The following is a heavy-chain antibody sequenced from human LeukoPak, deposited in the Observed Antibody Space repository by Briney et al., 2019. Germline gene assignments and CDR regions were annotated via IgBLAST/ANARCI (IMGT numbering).Heavy chain of an antibody. J-gene: IGHJ4*02. CDR1: GYTFTSYG. Sequence: ASVKVSCKASGYTFTSYGISWVRQAPGQGLEWMGWVSPNNGNTKYAKKVQGRVSMTTDTSTNTAYMELRSLRSDDTAVYYCARERHYYESGSYHDKKYYFDFWGLGTLVTVSS. CDR2: VSPNNGNT. V-gene: IGHV1-18*01. CDR3: ARERHYYESGSYHDKKYYFDF. D-gene: IGHD3-10*01.